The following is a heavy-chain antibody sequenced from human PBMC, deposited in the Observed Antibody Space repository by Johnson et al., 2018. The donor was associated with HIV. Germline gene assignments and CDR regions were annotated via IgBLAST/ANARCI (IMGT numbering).Heavy chain of an antibody. CDR2: IRYDGSNK. D-gene: IGHD3-10*01. J-gene: IGHJ3*02. CDR3: AKDDSPSGAFDI. V-gene: IGHV3-30*02. Sequence: WVRQAPGKGLEWVAFIRYDGSNKYYADSVKGRFTISRDNSKNTLYVQMNSLRVEDTAVYYCAKDDSPSGAFDIWGQGTMVIVSS.